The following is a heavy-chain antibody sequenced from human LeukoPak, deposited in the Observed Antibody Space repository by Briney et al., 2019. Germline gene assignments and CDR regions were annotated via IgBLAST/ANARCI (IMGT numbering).Heavy chain of an antibody. J-gene: IGHJ3*02. V-gene: IGHV3-74*01. CDR2: INSDVSTT. CDR1: EFILSTYA. CDR3: ARRGAVANAFDI. D-gene: IGHD6-19*01. Sequence: PGGSLRLSCADSEFILSTYAMNWVRQAPGKGLVWVSRINSDVSTTTYADSVKGRFSISRDNAKNTLYLQMNSLRAEDTAVYYCARRGAVANAFDIWGLGTMVTVSS.